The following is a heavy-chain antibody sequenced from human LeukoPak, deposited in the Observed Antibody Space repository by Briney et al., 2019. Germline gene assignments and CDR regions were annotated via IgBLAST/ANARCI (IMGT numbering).Heavy chain of an antibody. V-gene: IGHV3-13*01. CDR3: VRQQTSHGNFDY. D-gene: IGHD1-26*01. CDR1: GFTFSSYA. CDR2: IGIAGDT. Sequence: PGGSLRLSCAASGFTFSSYAMHWVRQATGKGLEWVSAIGIAGDTFYPGSVKGRFTISRENAKNSLSLQINSLKAEDTAVYYCVRQQTSHGNFDYWGRGTLVTVSS. J-gene: IGHJ4*02.